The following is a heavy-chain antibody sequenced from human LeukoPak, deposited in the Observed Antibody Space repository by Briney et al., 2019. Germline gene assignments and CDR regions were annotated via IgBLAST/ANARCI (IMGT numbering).Heavy chain of an antibody. CDR3: AREGLAARTADYYYYYYMDV. D-gene: IGHD6-6*01. V-gene: IGHV1-69*05. CDR1: GGTFSSYA. Sequence: GASVKVSCKASGGTFSSYAVSWVRQAPGQGLEWMGGIIPIFGTANYAQKFQGRVTMTTDTSTSTAYMELRSLRSDDTAVYYCAREGLAARTADYYYYYYMDVWGKGTTVTVSS. CDR2: IIPIFGTA. J-gene: IGHJ6*03.